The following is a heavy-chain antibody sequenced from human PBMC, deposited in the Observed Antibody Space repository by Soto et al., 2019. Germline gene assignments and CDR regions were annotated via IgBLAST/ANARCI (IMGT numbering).Heavy chain of an antibody. Sequence: SETLSLTCTVSGGFVSSGSYYWSWIRQPPGKGLEWIGYIYYSGSTNYNPSLKSRVTISVATSNNQFSLRLSSVTAADTAVYYCARDIYCSGTSCYSDVWGQGTTVTVSS. V-gene: IGHV4-61*01. CDR2: IYYSGST. CDR1: GGFVSSGSYY. D-gene: IGHD2-2*01. CDR3: ARDIYCSGTSCYSDV. J-gene: IGHJ6*02.